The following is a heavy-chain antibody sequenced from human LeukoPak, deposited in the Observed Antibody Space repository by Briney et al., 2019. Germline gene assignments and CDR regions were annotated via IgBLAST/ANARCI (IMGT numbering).Heavy chain of an antibody. CDR2: ISSSSSTI. J-gene: IGHJ4*02. D-gene: IGHD7-27*01. Sequence: GGSLRLSCAASGFTFSSYSMNWVRQAPGKGLEWVSYISSSSSTIFYADAVKGRFTISRDNAKNSLYLQMNSLRADDTAVYYCASRLTGVYFDYWGQGALVTVSS. CDR3: ASRLTGVYFDY. V-gene: IGHV3-48*04. CDR1: GFTFSSYS.